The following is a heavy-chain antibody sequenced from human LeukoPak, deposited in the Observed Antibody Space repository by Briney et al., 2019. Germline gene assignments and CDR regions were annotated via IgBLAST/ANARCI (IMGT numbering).Heavy chain of an antibody. J-gene: IGHJ4*02. Sequence: TGGSLRLSCAASGFTFSSYAMSWVRQAPGKGLEWVSAISGSGGSTYYADSVKGRFTISRDNSKNTLYLQMNSLRAEDTAVYYCAKDRGDYYDSSGLDYWGQGTLVTVSS. CDR2: ISGSGGST. CDR1: GFTFSSYA. V-gene: IGHV3-23*01. CDR3: AKDRGDYYDSSGLDY. D-gene: IGHD3-22*01.